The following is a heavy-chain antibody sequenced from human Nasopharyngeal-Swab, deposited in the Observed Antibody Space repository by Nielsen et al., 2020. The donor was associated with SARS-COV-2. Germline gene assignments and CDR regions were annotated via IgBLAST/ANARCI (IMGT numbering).Heavy chain of an antibody. V-gene: IGHV3-11*04. CDR3: ARVPGYDSSGYALGY. D-gene: IGHD3-22*01. CDR1: GFTFSDYY. Sequence: GESLKISCAASGFTFSDYYMSWIRQAPGKGLEWVSYISSSGSTIYYADSVKGRFTISRDNAKNSLYLQMNSLRAEDTAVYYCARVPGYDSSGYALGYWGQGTLVTVSS. J-gene: IGHJ4*02. CDR2: ISSSGSTI.